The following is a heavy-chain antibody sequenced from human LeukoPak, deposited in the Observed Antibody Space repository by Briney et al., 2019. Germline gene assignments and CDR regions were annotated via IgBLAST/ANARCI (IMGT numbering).Heavy chain of an antibody. CDR3: ARVGFWSGYYSWFDP. Sequence: PSETLSLTCTVSGGSISSYYWTWIRQPPGKGLEWIGNIHYSGSTNYNPSLKSRVTISVDTSKNQFSLKLSSVAAADTAVYHCARVGFWSGYYSWFDPWGQGTLVTVSS. D-gene: IGHD3-3*01. CDR2: IHYSGST. J-gene: IGHJ5*02. V-gene: IGHV4-59*01. CDR1: GGSISSYY.